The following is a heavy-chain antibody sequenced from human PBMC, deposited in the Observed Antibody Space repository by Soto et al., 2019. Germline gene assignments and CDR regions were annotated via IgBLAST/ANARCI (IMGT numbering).Heavy chain of an antibody. CDR1: GYTFTSYY. J-gene: IGHJ6*04. CDR2: INPGGGST. D-gene: IGHD2-15*01. V-gene: IGHV1-46*01. Sequence: ASVKVSCKASGYTFTSYYMHWVRQAPGQGLEWMGIINPGGGSTSYAQKFQGRVTMTRDTSTSTVYMELSSLRSEDTAVYYCARDGDMVVVVAATWLLRPNSYGMEGWGEGTTGTVSA. CDR3: ARDGDMVVVVAATWLLRPNSYGMEG.